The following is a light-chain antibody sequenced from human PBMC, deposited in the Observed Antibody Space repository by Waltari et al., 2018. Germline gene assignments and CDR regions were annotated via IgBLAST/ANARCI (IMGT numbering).Light chain of an antibody. V-gene: IGKV3-20*01. CDR1: QRVSSSY. J-gene: IGKJ1*01. CDR2: GAS. Sequence: EIVLTQSPGTLSLSPGERATLSCRASQRVSSSYLAWDQQKPGQAPRVLIHGASNRATGLPDRFSGSGSGTDFTLTISRLEPEDFAVYYCQQYGSSPWTFGQGTKVEIK. CDR3: QQYGSSPWT.